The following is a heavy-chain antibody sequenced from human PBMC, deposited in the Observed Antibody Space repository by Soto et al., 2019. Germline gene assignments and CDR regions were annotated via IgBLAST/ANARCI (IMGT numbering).Heavy chain of an antibody. CDR1: GVTFSSYA. CDR2: ISGSGGST. D-gene: IGHD3-10*02. CDR3: AKNDRGGWNY. J-gene: IGHJ4*02. V-gene: IGHV3-23*01. Sequence: PGGALRVSCSASGVTFSSYAMSWVRQAPGKGLEWVSAISGSGGSTYYADSVKGRFTISRDNSKNTLYLQMNSLRAEDTAVYYCAKNDRGGWNYWGQGTLVTVSS.